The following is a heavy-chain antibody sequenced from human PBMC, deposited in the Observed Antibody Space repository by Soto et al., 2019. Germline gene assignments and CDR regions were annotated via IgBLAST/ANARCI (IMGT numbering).Heavy chain of an antibody. Sequence: EVQLVESGGGLXQXXXSLRLSCAASGFTFSSYAMHWVRQAPGKGLEYVSAISSNGGSTYYANSVKGRFTISRDNSKNTLYLQMGSLRAEDMAVYYCASRDYGDWGQGTLVTVSS. D-gene: IGHD4-17*01. J-gene: IGHJ4*02. CDR1: GFTFSSYA. CDR3: ASRDYGD. V-gene: IGHV3-64*01. CDR2: ISSNGGST.